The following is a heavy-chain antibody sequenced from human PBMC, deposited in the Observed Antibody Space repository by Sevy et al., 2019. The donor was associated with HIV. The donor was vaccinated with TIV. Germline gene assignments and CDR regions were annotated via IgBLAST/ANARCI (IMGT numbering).Heavy chain of an antibody. J-gene: IGHJ3*02. CDR3: AGEYDSLTGLKPYDAFDI. CDR2: INSDGSST. Sequence: GGSLRLSCAASGFTFSSYWMHWVRQAPGKGLVWDSRINSDGSSTSYADSVKGRFTISRDNAKNTLYLQMNSLRAEDTAVYYCAGEYDSLTGLKPYDAFDIWGQGTMVTVSS. D-gene: IGHD3-9*01. V-gene: IGHV3-74*01. CDR1: GFTFSSYW.